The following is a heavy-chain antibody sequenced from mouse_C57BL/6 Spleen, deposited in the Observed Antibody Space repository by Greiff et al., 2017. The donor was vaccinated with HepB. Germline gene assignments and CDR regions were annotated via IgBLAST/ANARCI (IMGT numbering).Heavy chain of an antibody. V-gene: IGHV1-82*01. J-gene: IGHJ1*03. CDR1: GYAFSSSW. Sequence: QVQLQQSGPELVKPGASVKISCKASGYAFSSSWMNWVKQRPGKGLEWIGRIYPGDGDTNYNGKFKGKATLTADKSSSTAYMQLSSLTSEDSAVYFCARDYSNYGWYLDVWGTGTTVTVSS. D-gene: IGHD2-5*01. CDR2: IYPGDGDT. CDR3: ARDYSNYGWYLDV.